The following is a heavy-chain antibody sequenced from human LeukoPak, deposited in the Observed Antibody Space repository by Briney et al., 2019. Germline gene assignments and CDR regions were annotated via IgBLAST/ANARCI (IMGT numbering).Heavy chain of an antibody. V-gene: IGHV4-61*02. CDR2: IYTSGST. CDR1: GGSISSGSYY. CDR3: ARDLSKAFDI. J-gene: IGHJ3*02. Sequence: PSETLSLTCTVSGGSISSGSYYWSWIRQPAGKGLEWIGRIYTSGSTIYNPSLKSRVTISVDKSKNQFSLNLSSVTAADTAVYYCARDLSKAFDIWGQGTMVTVSS.